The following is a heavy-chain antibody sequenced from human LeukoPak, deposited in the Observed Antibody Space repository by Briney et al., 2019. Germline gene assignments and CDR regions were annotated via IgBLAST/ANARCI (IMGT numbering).Heavy chain of an antibody. V-gene: IGHV3-23*01. CDR2: ISGSGGST. D-gene: IGHD1-7*01. J-gene: IGHJ6*02. CDR1: GFTFSSYA. CDR3: AKGARNWNYPYYYYGMDV. Sequence: PGGSLRLSCAASGFTFSSYAMSWVRQAPGKGLEWVSAISGSGGSTYYADSVKGRFTISRDNSKNTLYLQMHSLRAEDTAVYYCAKGARNWNYPYYYYGMDVWGQGTTVTVSS.